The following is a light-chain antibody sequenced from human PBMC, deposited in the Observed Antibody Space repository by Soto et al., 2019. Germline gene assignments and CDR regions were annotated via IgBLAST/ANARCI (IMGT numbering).Light chain of an antibody. CDR2: DAS. Sequence: DIQMTQSPSSLSASVGDRVTITCHASQDISNSLNWYQQKPGKAPKLLIYDASNLETGVPSRFSGSGSGTDFTFTISSLQPEDIATYYCQQYDNLPRTFGGGTKVEIK. CDR3: QQYDNLPRT. CDR1: QDISNS. J-gene: IGKJ4*01. V-gene: IGKV1-33*01.